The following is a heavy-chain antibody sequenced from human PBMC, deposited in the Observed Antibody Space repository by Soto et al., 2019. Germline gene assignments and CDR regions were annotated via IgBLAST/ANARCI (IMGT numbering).Heavy chain of an antibody. D-gene: IGHD3-22*01. J-gene: IGHJ5*02. Sequence: GGSLRLSCAASGFTFSSYGMHWVRQAPGKGLEWVAVISYDGSNKYYADSVKGRFTISRDNSKNTLYLQMNSLRAEDTAVYYCAKNYYDSSGHQNWFDPWGQGTLVTVSS. CDR3: AKNYYDSSGHQNWFDP. V-gene: IGHV3-30*18. CDR2: ISYDGSNK. CDR1: GFTFSSYG.